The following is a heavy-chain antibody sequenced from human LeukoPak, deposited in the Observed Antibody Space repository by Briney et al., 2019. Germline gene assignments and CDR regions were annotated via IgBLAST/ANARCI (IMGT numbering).Heavy chain of an antibody. CDR2: IYHSGST. CDR1: GYSISSGYY. CDR3: ARHPTGDYYYYYYMDV. Sequence: SETLSLTCTVSGYSISSGYYWGWIRQPPGKGLEWIGSIYHSGSTYYNPSLKSRVTISVDTSKNQFSLKLSSVTAADTAVYYCARHPTGDYYYYYYMDVWGKGTTVTVPS. V-gene: IGHV4-38-2*02. J-gene: IGHJ6*03.